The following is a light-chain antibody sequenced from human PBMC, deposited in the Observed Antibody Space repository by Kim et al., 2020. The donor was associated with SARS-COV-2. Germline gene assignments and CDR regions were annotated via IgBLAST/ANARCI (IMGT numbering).Light chain of an antibody. V-gene: IGKV3-11*01. CDR3: QQRGS. CDR1: QGVSNY. J-gene: IGKJ5*01. CDR2: EAS. Sequence: GTLSLSPGDRATLSCRASQGVSNYLAWYQQKPGQAPRLLIYEASKRAAGIPARFSGSGSGTDFTLTISRLEPGDSAVYFCQQRGSFVQGTRLEIK.